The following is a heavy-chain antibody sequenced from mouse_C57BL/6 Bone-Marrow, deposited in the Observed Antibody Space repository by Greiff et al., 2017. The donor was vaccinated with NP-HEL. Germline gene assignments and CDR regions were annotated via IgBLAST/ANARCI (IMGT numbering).Heavy chain of an antibody. CDR1: GFTFSDYY. J-gene: IGHJ1*03. D-gene: IGHD1-1*01. V-gene: IGHV5-16*01. CDR2: INYDGSST. CDR3: ARALLRSLYWYFDV. Sequence: EVQRVESEGGLVQPGSSMKLSCTASGFTFSDYYMAWVRQVPEKGLEWVANINYDGSSTYYLDSLKSRFIISRDNAKNILYLQMSSLKSEDTATYYCARALLRSLYWYFDVWGTGTTVTVSS.